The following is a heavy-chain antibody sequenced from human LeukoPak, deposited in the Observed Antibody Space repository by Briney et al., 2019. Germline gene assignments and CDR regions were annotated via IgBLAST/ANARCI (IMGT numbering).Heavy chain of an antibody. Sequence: GGSLRLSCAASGFTFSSYGMHWVRQAPGKGLEWVAFIRYDGSNKYYADSVKGRFTISRDNSKNTLYLQMNSLRAEDTAVYYCAKDRSSGWFLSSYYYYYYMDVWGKGTTVTISS. J-gene: IGHJ6*03. CDR2: IRYDGSNK. CDR1: GFTFSSYG. CDR3: AKDRSSGWFLSSYYYYYYMDV. V-gene: IGHV3-30*02. D-gene: IGHD6-19*01.